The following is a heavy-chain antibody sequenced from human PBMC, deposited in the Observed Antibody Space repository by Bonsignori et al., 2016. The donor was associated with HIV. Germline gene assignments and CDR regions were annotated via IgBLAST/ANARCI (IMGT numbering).Heavy chain of an antibody. CDR3: AKDIGISDAFDI. CDR2: IRYDGSNK. Sequence: GGSLRLSCAASGFTFSSYGMHWVRQAPGKGLEWVAFIRYDGSNKYYADSVKGRFTISRDNSKNTLYLQMNSLRAEDTAVYYCAKDIGISDAFDIWGQGTMVTVSS. J-gene: IGHJ3*02. D-gene: IGHD1-26*01. CDR1: GFTFSSYG. V-gene: IGHV3-30*02.